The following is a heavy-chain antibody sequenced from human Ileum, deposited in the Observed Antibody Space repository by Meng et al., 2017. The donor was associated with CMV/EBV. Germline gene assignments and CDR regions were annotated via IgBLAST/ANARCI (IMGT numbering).Heavy chain of an antibody. CDR3: AKSQPSTTTVRGWFDP. D-gene: IGHD1-1*01. Sequence: GESLKISCAASGFTFSSFWMSWVRQVPGKGLEWVANIKQDGSQKHYVDSVKGRFTISRDNAKNLLYLQMNSLRVEDTAVYYCAKSQPSTTTVRGWFDPWGQGTLVTVSS. CDR1: GFTFSSFW. V-gene: IGHV3-7*01. CDR2: IKQDGSQK. J-gene: IGHJ5*02.